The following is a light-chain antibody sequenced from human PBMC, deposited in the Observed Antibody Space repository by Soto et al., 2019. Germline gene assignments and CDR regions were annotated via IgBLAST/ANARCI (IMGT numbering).Light chain of an antibody. V-gene: IGKV1-39*01. CDR1: QSISSY. Sequence: DIQMTQSPSSLSASVGDRVTITCRASQSISSYLNWYQQKPGKAPNLLIYAASSLQSGVPSRFSGSGSGTDFTLTISSLQPEDFATYFCQQSYITPAGFRGGTKVDIK. CDR2: AAS. CDR3: QQSYITPAG. J-gene: IGKJ4*01.